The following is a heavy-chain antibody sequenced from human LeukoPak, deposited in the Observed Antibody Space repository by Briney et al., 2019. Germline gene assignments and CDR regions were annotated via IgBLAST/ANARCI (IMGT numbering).Heavy chain of an antibody. Sequence: GRSLRLSCAAAGFTFSSCAMRWVRQAPGKGLEWVSSISPNGGSTYYADSVKGRFTISRDNSKNTLYLQMNGLRAEDTAVYYCAKVYAGYYNMDVWGQGTTVTVSS. CDR2: ISPNGGST. CDR3: AKVYAGYYNMDV. CDR1: GFTFSSCA. J-gene: IGHJ6*02. V-gene: IGHV3-23*01. D-gene: IGHD2-8*01.